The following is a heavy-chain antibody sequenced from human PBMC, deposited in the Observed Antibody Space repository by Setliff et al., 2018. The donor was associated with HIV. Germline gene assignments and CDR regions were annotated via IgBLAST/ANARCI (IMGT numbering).Heavy chain of an antibody. CDR3: ARGLGNFVPDLIGYFDY. D-gene: IGHD3-3*02. Sequence: ASVKVSCKASGGTFKNLAISWVRQAPGRGLEWMGGVIPSFATANYAQKFQGRITITADELTSTSYMELRNLRSEDTAIYYCARGLGNFVPDLIGYFDYWGQGTLVTVSS. V-gene: IGHV1-69*13. J-gene: IGHJ4*02. CDR1: GGTFKNLA. CDR2: VIPSFATA.